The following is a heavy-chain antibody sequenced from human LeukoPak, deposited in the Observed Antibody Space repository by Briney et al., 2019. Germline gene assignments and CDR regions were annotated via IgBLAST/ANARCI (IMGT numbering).Heavy chain of an antibody. CDR2: ISRDSSYI. CDR3: ARLHCSTTSCYGKYYFDY. CDR1: GFIFSSSA. Sequence: PGGSLRLSCAASGFIFSSSAMEWVRQAPGKGLEWVSSISRDSSYIYYADSAKGRFTIARDNAKNSLYLQMNSLTAEDTAVYYCARLHCSTTSCYGKYYFDYWGQGTLVTVSS. V-gene: IGHV3-21*01. J-gene: IGHJ4*02. D-gene: IGHD2-2*01.